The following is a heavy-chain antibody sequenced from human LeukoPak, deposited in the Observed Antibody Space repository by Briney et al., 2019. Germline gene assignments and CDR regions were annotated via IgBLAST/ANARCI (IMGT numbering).Heavy chain of an antibody. Sequence: SETLSLTCAVYGGSFSGYYWSWIRQPPGKGLEWIGEINHSGSTNYNPSLKSRVTISVDTSKNQFSLKLSSVTAADTAVYYCAKSIVTMIVVPPVGYWGQGTLVTVSS. D-gene: IGHD3-22*01. CDR3: AKSIVTMIVVPPVGY. CDR1: GGSFSGYY. V-gene: IGHV4-34*01. CDR2: INHSGST. J-gene: IGHJ4*02.